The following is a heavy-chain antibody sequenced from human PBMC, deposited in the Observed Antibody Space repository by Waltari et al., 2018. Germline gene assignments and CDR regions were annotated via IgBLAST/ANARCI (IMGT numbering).Heavy chain of an antibody. D-gene: IGHD5-12*01. CDR2: FDPEDGET. J-gene: IGHJ4*02. V-gene: IGHV1-24*01. Sequence: QVQLVQSGAEVKKPGASVRVSGKVSEYTPTKLSINWVQRAPGKGLEWMGGFDPEDGETIYAQKFQGRVTMTEDTSTDTAYMELSSLRSEDTAVYYCATALSGRLRWVDYWGQGTLVTVSS. CDR3: ATALSGRLRWVDY. CDR1: EYTPTKLS.